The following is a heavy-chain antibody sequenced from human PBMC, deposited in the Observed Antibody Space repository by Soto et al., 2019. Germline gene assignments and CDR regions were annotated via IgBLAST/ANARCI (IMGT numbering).Heavy chain of an antibody. J-gene: IGHJ6*02. CDR1: GGSFSGFY. V-gene: IGHV4-34*01. CDR2: INHSGTT. Sequence: SETLSLTCAVSGGSFSGFYWTWIRQPPGGGLEWIGEINHSGTTNFNPSLRSRLTISLDSSKKHFSLKLTSMTAADAAVYYCARADRTLVTSYGLDVWGQGTTVTVSS. CDR3: ARADRTLVTSYGLDV. D-gene: IGHD2-21*02.